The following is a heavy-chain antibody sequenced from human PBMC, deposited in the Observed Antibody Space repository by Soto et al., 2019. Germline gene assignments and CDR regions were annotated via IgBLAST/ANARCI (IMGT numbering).Heavy chain of an antibody. CDR1: GFTFSIYA. Sequence: GGSLRLSCAASGFTFSIYAMHWFRQAPGKGLEWVAVISYDGSNKYYADSVKGRFTISRDNSKNTLYLQMNSLRAEDTAVYYCARVKYCSGGSCYRTLDYWGQGTLVTVSS. CDR3: ARVKYCSGGSCYRTLDY. D-gene: IGHD2-15*01. J-gene: IGHJ4*02. CDR2: ISYDGSNK. V-gene: IGHV3-30-3*01.